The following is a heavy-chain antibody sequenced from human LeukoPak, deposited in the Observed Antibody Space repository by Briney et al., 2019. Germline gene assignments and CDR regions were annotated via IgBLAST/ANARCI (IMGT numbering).Heavy chain of an antibody. CDR3: AREGRIAAAGGYYYGMDV. CDR1: GYSISSGYY. J-gene: IGHJ6*02. D-gene: IGHD6-13*01. V-gene: IGHV4-38-2*02. CDR2: IYHSGST. Sequence: SETLSLTCTVSGYSISSGYYWGWIRQPPGKGLEWIGSIYHSGSTYYNPSLKSRVTISVDTSKNQFSLKLSSVTAADTAVYYCAREGRIAAAGGYYYGMDVWGQGTTVTVSS.